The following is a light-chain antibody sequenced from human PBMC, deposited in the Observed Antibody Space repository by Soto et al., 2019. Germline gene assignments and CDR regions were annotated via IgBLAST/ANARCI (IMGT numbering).Light chain of an antibody. CDR3: RSFAGHYTLV. CDR1: SSDVGGYNT. Sequence: QSALTQPRSVSGSPGQSVTISCTGTSSDVGGYNTVSWYQQYPGKAPKFMIYDVNKRPSGVPGLFSGSNSGNTAFLTISRLQAEDAADYFCRSFAGHYTLVFGGGTKLTVL. J-gene: IGLJ2*01. CDR2: DVN. V-gene: IGLV2-11*01.